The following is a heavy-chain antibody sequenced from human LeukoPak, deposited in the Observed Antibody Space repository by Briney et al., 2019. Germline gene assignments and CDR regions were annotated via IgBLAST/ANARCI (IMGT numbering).Heavy chain of an antibody. J-gene: IGHJ4*02. CDR3: TRGLHDYGDYGIDY. CDR2: IRSKAYGGTT. CDR1: GFTFGDYA. D-gene: IGHD4-17*01. Sequence: GGSLRLSCTASGFTFGDYAMSWVRQAPGKGLEWVGFIRSKAYGGTTEYVASVKGRFTISRDDSKSIAYLQMNSLKTEDTAVYYCTRGLHDYGDYGIDYWGQGTLVTVSS. V-gene: IGHV3-49*04.